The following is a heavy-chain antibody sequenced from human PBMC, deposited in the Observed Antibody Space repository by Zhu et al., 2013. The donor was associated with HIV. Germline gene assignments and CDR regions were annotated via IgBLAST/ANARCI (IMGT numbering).Heavy chain of an antibody. D-gene: IGHD3-16*01. V-gene: IGHV1-8*01. J-gene: IGHJ4*02. CDR3: AREADVGTIGGVTYDY. CDR2: MNPNSGNT. Sequence: LVQSGAEVKKPGASVKVSCKASGYTFTSYDINWVRQATGQGLEWMGWMNPNSGNTGYAQKFQGRVTMTRNTSISTAYMELSSLRSEDTAVYYCAREADVGTIGGVTYDYWGQGTLVTVSS. CDR1: GYTFTSYD.